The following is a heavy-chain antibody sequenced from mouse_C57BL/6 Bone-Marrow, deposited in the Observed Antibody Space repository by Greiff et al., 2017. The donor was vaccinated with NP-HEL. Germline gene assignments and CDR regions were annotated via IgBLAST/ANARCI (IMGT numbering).Heavy chain of an antibody. CDR3: ARGDYGSSYFDY. Sequence: VQLQQSGPELVKPGASVKISCKASGYSFTGYYMNWVKQSPEKSLEWIGEINPSTGDTNYNGKFKGKATLTADKSSSTAYMQLSSLTSEDSAVYFCARGDYGSSYFDYWGQGTTLTVSS. D-gene: IGHD1-1*01. CDR2: INPSTGDT. J-gene: IGHJ2*01. CDR1: GYSFTGYY. V-gene: IGHV1-42*01.